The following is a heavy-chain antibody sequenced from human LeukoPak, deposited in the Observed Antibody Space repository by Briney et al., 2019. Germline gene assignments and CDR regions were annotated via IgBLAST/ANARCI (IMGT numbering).Heavy chain of an antibody. J-gene: IGHJ4*02. CDR1: GGSISSHY. CDR2: IYYSGST. D-gene: IGHD3-3*01. CDR3: ARDLGSQGFWSGYYDY. V-gene: IGHV4-59*11. Sequence: SETLSLTCTVSGGSISSHYWSWIRQPPGKGLEWIGYIYYSGSTNYNPSLKSRVTISVDTSKNQFSLKLSSVTAADTAVYYCARDLGSQGFWSGYYDYWGQGTLVNVSS.